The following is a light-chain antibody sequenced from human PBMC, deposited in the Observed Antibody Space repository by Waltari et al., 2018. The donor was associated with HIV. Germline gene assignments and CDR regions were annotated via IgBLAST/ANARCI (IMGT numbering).Light chain of an antibody. J-gene: IGLJ3*02. CDR3: SSYAGSNNKV. V-gene: IGLV2-8*01. CDR1: SSDVGGYNY. CDR2: EVS. Sequence: QSALTQPPSASGSPGQSVTISCTGTSSDVGGYNYVSWYQQHPGKAPKLMLYEVSKRPSGVPNRFSGSKSGNTASLTVSGVQAEDEADYYCSSYAGSNNKVFGGGTKLTVL.